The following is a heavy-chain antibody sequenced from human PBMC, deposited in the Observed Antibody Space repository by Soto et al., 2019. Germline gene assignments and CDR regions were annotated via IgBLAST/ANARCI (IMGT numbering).Heavy chain of an antibody. CDR3: ARGSESSGYPRYYFDY. CDR2: KWYEGSNK. CDR1: GITFSSYG. D-gene: IGHD3-22*01. J-gene: IGHJ4*02. V-gene: IGHV3-33*01. Sequence: QVQLVESGGGVVQPGRSLRLSCAASGITFSSYGMHWVRQAPGKGQEWVAVKWYEGSNKYYADSVKGRFTISIATSKNPLYLKMNSLRAEDTAVYYCARGSESSGYPRYYFDYWGQGTLVTVSS.